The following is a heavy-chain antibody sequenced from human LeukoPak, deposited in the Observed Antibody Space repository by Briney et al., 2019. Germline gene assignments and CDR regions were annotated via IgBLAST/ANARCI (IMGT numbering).Heavy chain of an antibody. CDR2: ISSSTSTI. Sequence: GGSLRLSCAASGFTFSSYSMHWVRQAPGKGLEWVSYISSSTSTIYYADSVKGRFTISRDNAKNSLYLQMDSLRAEDTAVYYCARRQWISSWPPDYWGQGTLVTVSS. CDR3: ARRQWISSWPPDY. D-gene: IGHD6-13*01. CDR1: GFTFSSYS. J-gene: IGHJ4*02. V-gene: IGHV3-48*04.